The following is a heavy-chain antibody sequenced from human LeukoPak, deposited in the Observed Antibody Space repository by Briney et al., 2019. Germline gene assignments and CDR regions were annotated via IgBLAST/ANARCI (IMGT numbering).Heavy chain of an antibody. CDR3: AKAPYLVVPAVPDAFDI. V-gene: IGHV3-30*02. D-gene: IGHD2-2*01. CDR2: IRYDGSNK. J-gene: IGHJ3*02. Sequence: GGSLRLSCAASGFTFSSYGMHWVRQAPGKGLEWVAFIRYDGSNKYYADSVKGRFTISRDNSKNTLYLQMNSLRAEDTAVYYCAKAPYLVVPAVPDAFDIWGQGTMVTVSS. CDR1: GFTFSSYG.